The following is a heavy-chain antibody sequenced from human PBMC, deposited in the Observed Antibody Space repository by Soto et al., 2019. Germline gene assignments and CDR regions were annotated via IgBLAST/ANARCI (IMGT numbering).Heavy chain of an antibody. CDR2: IHPSGRT. J-gene: IGHJ4*02. Sequence: SETLSLTCAVSGGSISSSNWWSWVRQTPGQGLEWVGEIHPSGRTNYNPSLKSRVTMSVDKSNNQFSLHLRSVTAADTAVYYCARGGDWSFDYWGQGTLVTVSS. CDR3: ARGGDWSFDY. V-gene: IGHV4-4*02. D-gene: IGHD2-21*02. CDR1: GGSISSSNW.